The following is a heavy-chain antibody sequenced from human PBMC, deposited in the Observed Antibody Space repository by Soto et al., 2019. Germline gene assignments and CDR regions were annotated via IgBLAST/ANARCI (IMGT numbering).Heavy chain of an antibody. CDR2: TYYRSKWYS. V-gene: IGHV6-1*01. Sequence: LCHPYGVFGGKVLDHGGVWNRIKHSPSGGLEWLGRTYYRSKWYSEYAISVQSRITVNADTSKNQVSLQLDSVTPDDTAVYYCARLIGNSWLDYWGQGTLVNVSS. J-gene: IGHJ4*02. CDR3: ARLIGNSWLDY. CDR1: GGKVLDHGGV. D-gene: IGHD6-13*01.